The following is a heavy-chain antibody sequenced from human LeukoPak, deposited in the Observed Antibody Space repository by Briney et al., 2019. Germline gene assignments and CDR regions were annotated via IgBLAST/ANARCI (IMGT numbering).Heavy chain of an antibody. V-gene: IGHV4-4*02. J-gene: IGHJ4*02. CDR2: IYHDGST. CDR1: GGSIGDSYC. CDR3: ARDPPRSGLNLDY. D-gene: IGHD3-10*01. Sequence: SETLSLTCAVSGGSIGDSYCWTWVRQPPGKGLEWIGEIYHDGSTNYNPSLKGRVTISLDKSKNQFSLKLNSMTAADTAGYYCARDPPRSGLNLDYWGEGALVTVSP.